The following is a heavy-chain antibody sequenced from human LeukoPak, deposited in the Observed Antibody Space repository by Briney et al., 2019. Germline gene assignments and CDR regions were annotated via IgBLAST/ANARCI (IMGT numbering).Heavy chain of an antibody. D-gene: IGHD6-13*01. CDR1: GFTFTSSA. V-gene: IGHV1-58*02. J-gene: IGHJ3*02. CDR3: AAGSYSSSWYDAFDI. CDR2: IVVGIGNT. Sequence: SVSVSCKASGFTFTSSAMQWGRQARGQRLEWRGWIVVGIGNTNYAQKFQERVTITRDMSTSTAYMELSRLRSEATAVYYCAAGSYSSSWYDAFDIWGQGTMVTVSS.